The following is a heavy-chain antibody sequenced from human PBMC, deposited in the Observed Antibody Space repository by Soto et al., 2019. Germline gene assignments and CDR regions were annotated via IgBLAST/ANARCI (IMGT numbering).Heavy chain of an antibody. CDR1: GYIFSCHF. Sequence: ASVKVSCKASGYIFSCHFIHWTRQAPGQGFEWMGWINPKDGDTTYARKFQGRVTMTRDQSLNLVYMELRGLKSDGTAVYYCATPSTLRGAMITNINFDFWGQGTPVTVSS. V-gene: IGHV1-2*02. D-gene: IGHD3-10*01. CDR3: ATPSTLRGAMITNINFDF. CDR2: INPKDGDT. J-gene: IGHJ4*02.